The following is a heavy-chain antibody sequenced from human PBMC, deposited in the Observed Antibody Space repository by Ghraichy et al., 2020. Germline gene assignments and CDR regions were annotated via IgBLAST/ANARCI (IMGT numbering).Heavy chain of an antibody. V-gene: IGHV3-30*02. Sequence: GESLNISCAESGFTFGHYGMHWVRQAPGKGLEWVAFIRYDGSYEYYADSVKGRFTISRDNSKNTLFLQMSSLRPEDAAVYYCAAQGSVPAADLDGMDVWGQGTTVAVSS. CDR2: IRYDGSYE. CDR1: GFTFGHYG. CDR3: AAQGSVPAADLDGMDV. D-gene: IGHD2-2*01. J-gene: IGHJ6*02.